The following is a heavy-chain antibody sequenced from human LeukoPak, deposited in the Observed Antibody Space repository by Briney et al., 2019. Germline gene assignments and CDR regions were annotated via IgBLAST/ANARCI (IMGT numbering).Heavy chain of an antibody. CDR2: IWYDGSNK. Sequence: GGSLRLSCAASGFTFSSYGMHWVRQAPGKGLEWVAVIWYDGSNKHYADSVKGRFTISRDNSKNTLYLQMNSLRAEDTAVYYCARDRGDSSGLGFDYWGQGTLVTVSS. V-gene: IGHV3-33*01. D-gene: IGHD6-19*01. J-gene: IGHJ4*02. CDR3: ARDRGDSSGLGFDY. CDR1: GFTFSSYG.